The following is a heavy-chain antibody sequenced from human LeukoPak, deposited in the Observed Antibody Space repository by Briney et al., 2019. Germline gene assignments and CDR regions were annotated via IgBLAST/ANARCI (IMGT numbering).Heavy chain of an antibody. Sequence: EASVKVSCKASGYTFTSYYMHWVRQAPGQGLEWMGIINPSGGSTSYAQKFQGRVTMTRDTSTSTVYMELSSLRSEDTAVYYCARERGAQYQLLWGNDAFDIWGQGTMVTVSS. V-gene: IGHV1-46*01. CDR2: INPSGGST. CDR1: GYTFTSYY. CDR3: ARERGAQYQLLWGNDAFDI. D-gene: IGHD2-2*01. J-gene: IGHJ3*02.